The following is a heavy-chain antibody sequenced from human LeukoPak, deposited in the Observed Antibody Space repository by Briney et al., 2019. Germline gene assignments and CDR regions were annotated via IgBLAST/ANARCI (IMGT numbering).Heavy chain of an antibody. J-gene: IGHJ6*03. D-gene: IGHD6-13*01. Sequence: PGGSLRLSCAASGFTFSSYSMNWVRQAPGKGLEWVSSISSSSSYIYYADSVKGQFTISRDNAKNSLYLQMNSLRAEDTAVYYCARDLEYSSSWYRLYYYYYMDVWGKGTTVTVSS. CDR3: ARDLEYSSSWYRLYYYYYMDV. CDR2: ISSSSSYI. CDR1: GFTFSSYS. V-gene: IGHV3-21*01.